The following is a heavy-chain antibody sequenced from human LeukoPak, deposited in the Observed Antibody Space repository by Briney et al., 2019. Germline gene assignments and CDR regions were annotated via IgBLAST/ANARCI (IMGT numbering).Heavy chain of an antibody. Sequence: PGGSLRLSCAASAFSFSSYWMSWVRQAPGKGLEWVANINQDGSEKYYVDSVKGRFTISRDNAKNSLYLQMNSLRAEDTAVYYCARPIPAAISPDAFDICGQGTMVTVSS. V-gene: IGHV3-7*01. CDR3: ARPIPAAISPDAFDI. J-gene: IGHJ3*02. D-gene: IGHD2-2*02. CDR2: INQDGSEK. CDR1: AFSFSSYW.